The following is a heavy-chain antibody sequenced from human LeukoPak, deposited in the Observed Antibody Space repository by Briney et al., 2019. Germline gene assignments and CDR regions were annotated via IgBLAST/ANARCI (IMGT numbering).Heavy chain of an antibody. CDR2: IIPIFGTA. J-gene: IGHJ6*03. V-gene: IGHV1-69*05. D-gene: IGHD3-3*01. Sequence: SVKVSCKASGGTFSSYAISWVRQAPGQGLEWMGGIIPIFGTANYAQKFQGRVTITTDESTSTAYMELSSLRSEDAAVYYCARVPKVGGILYYYYYMDVWGKGTTVTVSS. CDR3: ARVPKVGGILYYYYYMDV. CDR1: GGTFSSYA.